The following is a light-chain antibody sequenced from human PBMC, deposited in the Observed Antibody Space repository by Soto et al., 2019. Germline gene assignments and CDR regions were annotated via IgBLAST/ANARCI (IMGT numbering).Light chain of an antibody. J-gene: IGLJ1*01. CDR3: CSYRSGTSPYYV. V-gene: IGLV2-14*03. CDR1: SGDIGGYKD. Sequence: QSVLTQPASVSGSPGQSITISCTGTSGDIGGYKDVSWYQQHPGKAPQVLIFEVSYRPYGISNRFSGSKSGNVASLTISGLQAEDEADYYCCSYRSGTSPYYVFGTGTKVTVL. CDR2: EVS.